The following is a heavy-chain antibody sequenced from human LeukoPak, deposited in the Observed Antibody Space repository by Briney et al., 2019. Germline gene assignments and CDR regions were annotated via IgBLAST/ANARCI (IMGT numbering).Heavy chain of an antibody. J-gene: IGHJ4*02. D-gene: IGHD3-3*01. Sequence: GGSLRLSCAASGFTFSSYGMHWVRQAPGKGLEWVAVIWYDGSNKYYADSVKGRFTISRDNSKNTLYLQMGSLTAEDMAVYYCARTSYFWSGYYFDYWGQGTLVTVSS. CDR1: GFTFSSYG. CDR2: IWYDGSNK. CDR3: ARTSYFWSGYYFDY. V-gene: IGHV3-33*01.